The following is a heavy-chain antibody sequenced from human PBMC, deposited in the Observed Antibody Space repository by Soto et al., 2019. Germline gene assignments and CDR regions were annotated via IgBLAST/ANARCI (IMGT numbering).Heavy chain of an antibody. CDR3: ARDWDSSGLFDP. J-gene: IGHJ5*02. D-gene: IGHD3-10*01. Sequence: LSLTCTVSGASITTYYWSWIRQPPGKGLEWIGSISYSGSTKYNPSLESRVMISLDTSKNQFSLRLTSVTAADTALYYCARDWDSSGLFDPWGQGALVTVSS. V-gene: IGHV4-59*01. CDR2: ISYSGST. CDR1: GASITTYY.